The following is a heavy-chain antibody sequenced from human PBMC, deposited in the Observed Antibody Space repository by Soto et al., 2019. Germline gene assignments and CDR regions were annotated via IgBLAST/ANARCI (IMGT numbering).Heavy chain of an antibody. D-gene: IGHD6-25*01. CDR2: IYSGGST. Sequence: GGSLRLSCAASGFTVSSNYMSWVRQAPGKGLEWVSVIYSGGSTYYAGSVKGRFTISRDNSKNTLYLQMNSLRAEDTAVYYCARLSPGGVAFDIWGQGAIVTVSS. CDR3: ARLSPGGVAFDI. CDR1: GFTVSSNY. J-gene: IGHJ3*02. V-gene: IGHV3-53*01.